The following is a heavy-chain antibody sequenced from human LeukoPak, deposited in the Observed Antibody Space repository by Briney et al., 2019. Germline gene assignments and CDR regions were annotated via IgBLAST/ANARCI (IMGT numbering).Heavy chain of an antibody. CDR2: ISYDGSNK. CDR1: GFTFSSYA. Sequence: PGRSLRLSCAASGFTFSSYAMHWVRQAPGKGLEWVAVISYDGSNKYYADSVKGRFTISRDNSKNTLYLQMNSLRAEDTAVYYCAREGKEVGAVAGPDAFDIWGQGTMVTVSS. CDR3: AREGKEVGAVAGPDAFDI. D-gene: IGHD6-19*01. J-gene: IGHJ3*02. V-gene: IGHV3-30-3*01.